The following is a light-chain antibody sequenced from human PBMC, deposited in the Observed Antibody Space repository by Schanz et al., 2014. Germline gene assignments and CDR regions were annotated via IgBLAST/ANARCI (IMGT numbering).Light chain of an antibody. Sequence: QSALTQPASVSGSPGQSITISCTGTSSDIGGYKYVSWYQQYSGKAPKVIIYDVSNRPSGVSDRFSGSKSGTTASLTISGLQAEDEADYYCSSYASSSTLVFGGGTKLTVL. V-gene: IGLV2-14*01. CDR3: SSYASSSTLV. J-gene: IGLJ2*01. CDR2: DVS. CDR1: SSDIGGYKY.